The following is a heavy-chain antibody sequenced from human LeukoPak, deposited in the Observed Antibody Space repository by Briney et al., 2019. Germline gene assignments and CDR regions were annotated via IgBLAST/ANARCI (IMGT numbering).Heavy chain of an antibody. CDR3: ARDTYDSSGYYWDNWFDP. D-gene: IGHD3-22*01. CDR1: GDSVSSNSAA. Sequence: SQTLSLTCAISGDSVSSNSAAWNWIRQSPSRGLEWLGRTYYRFKWYNDYAVSVKSRITINPDTSKNQFSLQLNSVTPEDTAVYYCARDTYDSSGYYWDNWFDPWGQGTLVTVSS. J-gene: IGHJ5*02. CDR2: TYYRFKWYN. V-gene: IGHV6-1*01.